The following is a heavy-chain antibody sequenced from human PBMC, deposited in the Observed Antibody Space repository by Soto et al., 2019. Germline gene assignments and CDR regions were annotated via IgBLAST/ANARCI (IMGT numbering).Heavy chain of an antibody. D-gene: IGHD6-19*01. V-gene: IGHV3-30*03. CDR3: ATPLQWLEPAYYYYYGMDV. J-gene: IGHJ6*02. Sequence: QVQLVESGGGVVQPGRSLRLSCAASGFTSSSYGMHWVRQAPGKGLEWVAVISYDGSNKYYADSVKGRFTISRDNSKNTLYLQMNSLRAEDTAVYYCATPLQWLEPAYYYYYGMDVWGQGTTVTVSS. CDR2: ISYDGSNK. CDR1: GFTSSSYG.